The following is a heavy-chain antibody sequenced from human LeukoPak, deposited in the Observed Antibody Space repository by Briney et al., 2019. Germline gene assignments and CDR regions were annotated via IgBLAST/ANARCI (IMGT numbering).Heavy chain of an antibody. J-gene: IGHJ6*02. V-gene: IGHV1-24*01. D-gene: IGHD1-1*01. CDR3: ATDGPTYNWNAFYYYYGMDV. CDR1: GYTLTELS. Sequence: ASVKVSCKVSGYTLTELSMHWVRQAPGKGLEWMGGFDPEDGETIYAQKFQGRVTMTEDTSTDTAYMELSSLRSEDTAVYYCATDGPTYNWNAFYYYYGMDVWGQGTTVTVSS. CDR2: FDPEDGET.